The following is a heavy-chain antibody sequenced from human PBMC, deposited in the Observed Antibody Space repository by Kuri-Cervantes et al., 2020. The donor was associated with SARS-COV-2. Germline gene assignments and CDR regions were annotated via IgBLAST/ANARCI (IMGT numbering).Heavy chain of an antibody. CDR3: ARRWWELPGAYWYFDL. CDR1: GVSVGGGTYY. D-gene: IGHD1-26*01. V-gene: IGHV4-61*09. Sequence: SETLSLTCAVSGVSVGGGTYYWSWIRQPAGKGLEWIGYIYTSGSTNYNPSLKSRVTISVDTSKNQFSLKLSSVTAADTAVYYCARRWWELPGAYWYFDLWGRGTLVTVSS. CDR2: IYTSGST. J-gene: IGHJ2*01.